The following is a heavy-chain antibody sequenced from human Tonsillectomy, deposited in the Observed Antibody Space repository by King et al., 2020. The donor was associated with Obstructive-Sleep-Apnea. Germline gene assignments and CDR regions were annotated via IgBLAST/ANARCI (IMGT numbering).Heavy chain of an antibody. V-gene: IGHV4-30-4*01. CDR1: GGSISSGDDY. CDR2: IYYTGSA. CDR3: ARDPRSDRSGSYYFDY. J-gene: IGHJ4*02. D-gene: IGHD3-22*01. Sequence: QLQESGPGLVKPSQTLSLTCTFSGGSISSGDDYWSWIRQPPGKGLEWIGYIYYTGSAYSNPSLKSRVIISVDTSKNQFSLKLSSVTAADTAVYYCARDPRSDRSGSYYFDYWGLGTLVSVSS.